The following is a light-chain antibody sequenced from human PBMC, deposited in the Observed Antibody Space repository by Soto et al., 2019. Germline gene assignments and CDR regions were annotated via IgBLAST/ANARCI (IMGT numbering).Light chain of an antibody. J-gene: IGKJ4*01. CDR3: QQLNSYPFT. Sequence: IQLTQSPSSLFASVGDRVTITCRASQGIRSDLTWYQQKPGKAPKLLIYDAFTLQSGVPSRFSGSGSGTDFTLTVSSLHPEDFATYYCQQLNSYPFTFGGGTKVDIK. CDR2: DAF. CDR1: QGIRSD. V-gene: IGKV1-9*01.